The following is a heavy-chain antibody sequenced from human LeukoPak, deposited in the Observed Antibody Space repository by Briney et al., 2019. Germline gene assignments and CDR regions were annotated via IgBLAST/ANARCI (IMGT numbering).Heavy chain of an antibody. CDR2: ISYDGSNK. Sequence: PGGSLRLSCAASGLTFSSYAMHWVRQAPGKGLEWVAVISYDGSNKYYADSVKGRFTISRDNSKNTLYLQMNSLRAEDTAVYYCARDPTYYYDSSGYYPFDYWGQGTLVTVSS. V-gene: IGHV3-30-3*01. CDR1: GLTFSSYA. D-gene: IGHD3-22*01. CDR3: ARDPTYYYDSSGYYPFDY. J-gene: IGHJ4*02.